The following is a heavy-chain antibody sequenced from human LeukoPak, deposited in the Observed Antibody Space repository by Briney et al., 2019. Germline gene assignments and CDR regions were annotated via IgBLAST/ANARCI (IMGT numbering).Heavy chain of an antibody. CDR2: ISGSGGST. CDR3: AKALDPLVELGYYFDY. Sequence: GGSLRLSCAASGFTFSSYAMSWVRQAPGKGLEWVSAISGSGGSTYYADSVKGRFTISRDNSKNTLYLQMNSLRAEDTAVYYCAKALDPLVELGYYFDYWGQGTLVTVSS. V-gene: IGHV3-23*01. D-gene: IGHD2-15*01. J-gene: IGHJ4*02. CDR1: GFTFSSYA.